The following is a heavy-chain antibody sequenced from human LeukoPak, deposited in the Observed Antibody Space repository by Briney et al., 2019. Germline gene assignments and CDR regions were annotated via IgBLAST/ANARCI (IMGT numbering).Heavy chain of an antibody. CDR2: IYYSGST. CDR1: GYSISSGYY. V-gene: IGHV4-38-2*01. CDR3: ARPSWYSSSSGGSYWFDP. D-gene: IGHD6-6*01. J-gene: IGHJ5*02. Sequence: SETLSLTRAVSGYSISSGYYWGWIRQPPGKGLEWIGSIYYSGSTYYNPSLKGRVTISVDTSKNQFSLKLSSVTAADTAVYYCARPSWYSSSSGGSYWFDPWGQGTLVTVSS.